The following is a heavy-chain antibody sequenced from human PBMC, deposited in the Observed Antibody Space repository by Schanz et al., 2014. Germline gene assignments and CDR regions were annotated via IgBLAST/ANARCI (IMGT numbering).Heavy chain of an antibody. V-gene: IGHV4-61*02. Sequence: QVQLQESGPGLLKPSETLSLTCTVSGGSIRSGTYYWSWIRQPAGKALEWVGRFFPNGITNYNPTIKIRGTTSLAPTNTELTRPRSALTAAYTAVYYCARDTTWRLDLWGRGTLVTVSS. CDR2: FFPNGIT. CDR1: GGSIRSGTYY. J-gene: IGHJ2*01. CDR3: ARDTTWRLDL. D-gene: IGHD1-1*01.